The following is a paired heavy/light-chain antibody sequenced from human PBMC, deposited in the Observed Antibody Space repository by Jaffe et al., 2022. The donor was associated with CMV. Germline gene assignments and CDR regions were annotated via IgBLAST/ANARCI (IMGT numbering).Light chain of an antibody. V-gene: IGLV1-51*01. CDR1: SSNIGNNY. CDR2: DNN. CDR3: GTWDNSLSVSYV. J-gene: IGLJ1*01. Sequence: QSVLTQPPSVSAAPGLRVSISCSGSSSNIGNNYVSWYQQLPGTAPKLLIYDNNKRPSGIPDRFSGSKSGTSATLDITGLQTGDEADYYCGTWDNSLSVSYVFGTGTKVTVL.
Heavy chain of an antibody. CDR3: ARHLERWLHSQFDS. CDR2: IYYRGAT. J-gene: IGHJ4*02. V-gene: IGHV4-39*01. CDR1: GDSISTSSYY. D-gene: IGHD5-12*01. Sequence: QVQLQESGPGLVKPSETLSLTCTVSGDSISTSSYYWGWIRQAPGKGLEWIGSIYYRGATHYKPSLESRATISADPSKNQFTLELTSVSAADTAVYFCARHLERWLHSQFDSWGQGTLVSVSS.